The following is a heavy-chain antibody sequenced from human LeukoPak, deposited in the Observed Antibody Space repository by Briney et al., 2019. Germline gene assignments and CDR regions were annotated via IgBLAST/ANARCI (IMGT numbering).Heavy chain of an antibody. Sequence: GGSLRLSCAASGFTFSSYAMSWVRQAPGKGLEWVSDISGSGGSTYYADSVKGRFTISRDNSKNTLYLQMNSLRAEDTAVYYCAKAEYYDFWSGYANWFDPWGQGTLVTVSS. CDR3: AKAEYYDFWSGYANWFDP. J-gene: IGHJ5*02. CDR2: ISGSGGST. D-gene: IGHD3-3*01. V-gene: IGHV3-23*01. CDR1: GFTFSSYA.